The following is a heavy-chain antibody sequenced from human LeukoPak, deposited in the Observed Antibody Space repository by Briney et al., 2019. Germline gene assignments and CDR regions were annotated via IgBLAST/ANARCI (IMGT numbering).Heavy chain of an antibody. V-gene: IGHV4-34*01. CDR2: INHSGST. Sequence: SETLSLTCAVYGGSFSGYYWSWIRQPPGKGLEWIGEINHSGSTNYNPSLKSRVTISVDTSKNQFSLKLSSVTAADTAVYYCASFYGSGGYYFDYWGQGTLVTVSS. CDR3: ASFYGSGGYYFDY. CDR1: GGSFSGYY. J-gene: IGHJ4*02. D-gene: IGHD3-10*01.